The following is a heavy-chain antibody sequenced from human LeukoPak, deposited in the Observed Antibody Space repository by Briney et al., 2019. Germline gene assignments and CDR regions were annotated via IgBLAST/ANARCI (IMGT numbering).Heavy chain of an antibody. CDR1: GYIFTSYW. Sequence: GESLKISCKGSGYIFTSYWIGWVRQMPGKGLEWMGIIYPGDSETRYSPSFQGQVTFSADKSISTAYLQWNSLNVSDTAMYYCGRFGAYYYYMDVWGKGTTVTVSS. J-gene: IGHJ6*03. V-gene: IGHV5-51*01. D-gene: IGHD3-10*01. CDR3: GRFGAYYYYMDV. CDR2: IYPGDSET.